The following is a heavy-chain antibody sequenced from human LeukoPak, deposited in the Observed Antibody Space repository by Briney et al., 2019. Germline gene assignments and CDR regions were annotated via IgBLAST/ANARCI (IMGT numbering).Heavy chain of an antibody. V-gene: IGHV1-46*01. CDR2: INPSGGST. Sequence: ASVKVSCKASGYTFTSYYMHWVRLAPGQGLEWMGIINPSGGSTSYAQKFQGRVTMTRDTSTSTVYMELSSLRSEDTAVYYCARATYSQVVPAAESYSYYGMDVWGQGTTVTVSS. J-gene: IGHJ6*02. D-gene: IGHD2-2*01. CDR3: ARATYSQVVPAAESYSYYGMDV. CDR1: GYTFTSYY.